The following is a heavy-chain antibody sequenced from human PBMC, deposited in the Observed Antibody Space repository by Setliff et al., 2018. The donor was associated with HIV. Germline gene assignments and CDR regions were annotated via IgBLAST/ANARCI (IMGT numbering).Heavy chain of an antibody. Sequence: ASVKVSCKVSGDSVSDLVIHWVRQAPGKGLEWMGGIHLEDGEGFYAERFPGRVTMTEDTSTDTAYLDLNSLRSDDTAVYYCVTVKSTRVCSGGRCYWTSRYLDLWGRGTLVTVSS. J-gene: IGHJ2*01. CDR3: VTVKSTRVCSGGRCYWTSRYLDL. CDR2: IHLEDGEG. V-gene: IGHV1-24*01. CDR1: GDSVSDLV. D-gene: IGHD2-15*01.